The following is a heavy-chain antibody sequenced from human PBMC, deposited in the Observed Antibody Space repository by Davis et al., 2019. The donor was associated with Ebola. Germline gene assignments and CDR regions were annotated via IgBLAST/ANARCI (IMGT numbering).Heavy chain of an antibody. CDR2: IYYSGST. D-gene: IGHD3-3*01. CDR3: ARDNNFWSGYYTPNYYYGMDV. CDR1: GGSISSGGYY. J-gene: IGHJ6*02. V-gene: IGHV4-61*08. Sequence: MPGGSLRLSCTVSGGSISSGGYYWRWIRQPPGKGLEWIGYIYYSGSTNYNPSLKSRVTISVDTSKNQFSLKLSSVTAADTAVYYCARDNNFWSGYYTPNYYYGMDVWGQGTTVTVSS.